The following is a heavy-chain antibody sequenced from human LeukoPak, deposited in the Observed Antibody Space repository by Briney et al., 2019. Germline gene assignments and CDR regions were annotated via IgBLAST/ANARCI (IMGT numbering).Heavy chain of an antibody. CDR2: IIPIFGTA. D-gene: IGHD3-10*01. V-gene: IGHV1-69*06. CDR3: ARSTTWTDYYGSGSYYD. CDR1: GGTFSSYA. Sequence: ASVKVSCKASGGTFSSYAISWVRQAPGQGLEWMGGIIPIFGTANYAQKFQGRVTITADKSTSTAYMELSSLRSEDTAVYYCARSTTWTDYYGSGSYYDWGQGTLVTVSS. J-gene: IGHJ4*02.